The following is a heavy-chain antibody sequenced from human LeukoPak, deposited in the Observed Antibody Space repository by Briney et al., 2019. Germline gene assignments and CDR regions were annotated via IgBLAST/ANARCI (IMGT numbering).Heavy chain of an antibody. V-gene: IGHV4-4*09. CDR2: IYTSGST. Sequence: PSETLSLTCTVSGGSISSYYWSWIRQPPGKGLEWIGYIYTSGSTNYNPSLKSRVTISVDTSKNQFSLKLSSVTAADTAVYYCARVAVAGPTGYNWFDPWGQGTLVTVSS. CDR1: GGSISSYY. J-gene: IGHJ5*02. CDR3: ARVAVAGPTGYNWFDP. D-gene: IGHD6-19*01.